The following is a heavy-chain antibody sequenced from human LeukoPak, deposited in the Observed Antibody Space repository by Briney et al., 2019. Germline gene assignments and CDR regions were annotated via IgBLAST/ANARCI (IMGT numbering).Heavy chain of an antibody. J-gene: IGHJ3*02. CDR3: ARLSTYVDSSGSLASDALDI. V-gene: IGHV3-64*01. CDR1: GFSFSTYA. Sequence: GGSLRLSCAASGFSFSTYALHWVRQAPGKGLEYVSAISTNGGITNYANSLKGRFTISRDNPKNTLYLQMGSLSAEDTAVYYCARLSTYVDSSGSLASDALDIWGQGTMVTVSS. D-gene: IGHD3-22*01. CDR2: ISTNGGIT.